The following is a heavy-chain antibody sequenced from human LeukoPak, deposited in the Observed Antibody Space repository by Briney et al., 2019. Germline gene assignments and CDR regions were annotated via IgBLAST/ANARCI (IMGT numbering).Heavy chain of an antibody. CDR3: GRWGYFDSGNYFVVDY. V-gene: IGHV4-34*10. J-gene: IGHJ4*02. Sequence: SETLSLTCAVYGGSFSGYYWSWIRQAPGKALEWIGHIHNNGDIAYNFSLKSRVTISMDTSKNQFSLKLSSVTAADTAVYYCGRWGYFDSGNYFVVDYWGQGTVVTVSS. CDR2: IHNNGDI. D-gene: IGHD3-22*01. CDR1: GGSFSGYY.